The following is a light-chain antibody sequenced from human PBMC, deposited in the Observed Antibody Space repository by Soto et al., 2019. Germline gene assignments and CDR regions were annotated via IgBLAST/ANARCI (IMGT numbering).Light chain of an antibody. V-gene: IGKV3-20*01. J-gene: IGKJ4*01. CDR2: DAS. Sequence: EFVLTQSPGTLSLSPRERATRSCRASQTVRNNYLAWYQQKPGQAPRLLIYDASSRATGIPDRFSGGGSGTDFTLTIIRLDPEDFAVHYCQQFSSYPLTFGGGTKVEIK. CDR3: QQFSSYPLT. CDR1: QTVRNNY.